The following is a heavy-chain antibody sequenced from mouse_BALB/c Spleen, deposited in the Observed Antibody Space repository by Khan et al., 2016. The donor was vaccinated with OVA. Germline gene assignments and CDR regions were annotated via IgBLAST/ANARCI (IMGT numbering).Heavy chain of an antibody. V-gene: IGHV3-2*02. D-gene: IGHD1-1*01. Sequence: EVKLEESGPGLVKPSQSLSLTCTVTGYSITSDYAWNWIRQFPGNKLEWMGYISYSGRTSYNPSLKSRISITRDTSKNQFFLQLNSVNTEDTATYYCTRSVTITTVVATDFDYWGQGTTLTVSS. CDR1: GYSITSDYA. J-gene: IGHJ2*01. CDR3: TRSVTITTVVATDFDY. CDR2: ISYSGRT.